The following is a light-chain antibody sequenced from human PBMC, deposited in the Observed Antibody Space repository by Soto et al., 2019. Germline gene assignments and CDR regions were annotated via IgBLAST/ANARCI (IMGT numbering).Light chain of an antibody. CDR2: GTS. CDR1: QSVSSN. J-gene: IGKJ4*01. Sequence: EIVMTQSPATLSVSPGEGTTLSCRASQSVSSNLAWYQQKPGQAPRLLIYGTSIRATGVPARFSGSGSGTEFTLTISGLQSDDSAFYYCHQYYNRLTFGGGTKVEIK. CDR3: HQYYNRLT. V-gene: IGKV3-15*01.